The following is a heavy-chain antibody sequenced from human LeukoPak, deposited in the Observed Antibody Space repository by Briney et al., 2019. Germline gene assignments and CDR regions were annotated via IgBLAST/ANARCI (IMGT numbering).Heavy chain of an antibody. CDR2: ITWNSDRL. V-gene: IGHV3-9*01. Sequence: PGRSLRLSCAASGFTFDYYPMHWVRQAPGKGLEWVSGITWNSDRLDYADSVKGRFIISRDNAKNSLYLQMNSLRGEDTALYFCVKALRFDYFDHWGQGTLVTVSS. CDR3: VKALRFDYFDH. CDR1: GFTFDYYP. J-gene: IGHJ4*02. D-gene: IGHD5-24*01.